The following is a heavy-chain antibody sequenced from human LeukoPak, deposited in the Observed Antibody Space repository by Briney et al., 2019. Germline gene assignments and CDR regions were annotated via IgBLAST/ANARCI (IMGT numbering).Heavy chain of an antibody. CDR2: ISASGGTT. CDR1: GFTFSTYA. V-gene: IGHV3-23*01. Sequence: GGSLRLSCAASGFTFSTYAMSWVRQAPGEGLEWVSVISASGGTTYYADSVKGRFTISRDNSEDTLFLQMSSLRAEDTAVFYCAKGGLLGPTTRHGLTRHDAFDIWGQGTMVTVSS. J-gene: IGHJ3*02. CDR3: AKGGLLGPTTRHGLTRHDAFDI. D-gene: IGHD1-26*01.